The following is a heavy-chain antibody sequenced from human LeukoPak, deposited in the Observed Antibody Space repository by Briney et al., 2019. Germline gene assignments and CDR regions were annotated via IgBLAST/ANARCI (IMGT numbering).Heavy chain of an antibody. V-gene: IGHV3-74*01. CDR2: VDPDGSTT. Sequence: GRSLRLSCAASGFTFSSYGMHWVRQAPGEGLVWVSRVDPDGSTTNYADSVKGRFTTSRDNAKNTLYLQMNSLRAEDTALYYCTRVQAGRAGLMDVWGRGTTVTVSS. CDR1: GFTFSSYG. CDR3: TRVQAGRAGLMDV. D-gene: IGHD6-13*01. J-gene: IGHJ6*02.